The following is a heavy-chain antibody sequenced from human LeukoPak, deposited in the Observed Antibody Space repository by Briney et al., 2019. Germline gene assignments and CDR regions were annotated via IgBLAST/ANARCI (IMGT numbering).Heavy chain of an antibody. CDR1: GFTFSNHA. J-gene: IGHJ4*02. Sequence: GGSLRLSCAASGFTFSNHAMNWVRQAPGKGMEWVSIISGSGTVTYYADSVKGRFTISRDNSKNTLYLQMNSLRAEDTAVYYCAKTSVGEGRIIGSGYFDNWGQGTLVTVSS. CDR3: AKTSVGEGRIIGSGYFDN. D-gene: IGHD2-15*01. V-gene: IGHV3-23*01. CDR2: ISGSGTVT.